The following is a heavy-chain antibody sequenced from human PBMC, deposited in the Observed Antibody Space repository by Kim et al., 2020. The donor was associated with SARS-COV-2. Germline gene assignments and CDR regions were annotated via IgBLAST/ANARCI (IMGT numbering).Heavy chain of an antibody. J-gene: IGHJ3*02. D-gene: IGHD3-10*01. V-gene: IGHV3-15*01. CDR2: GTT. CDR3: TTGSGAFDI. Sequence: GTTDYAAPVKGRFTISRDDSKNTLYLQMNSLKTEDTAVYYCTTGSGAFDIWGQGTMVTVSS.